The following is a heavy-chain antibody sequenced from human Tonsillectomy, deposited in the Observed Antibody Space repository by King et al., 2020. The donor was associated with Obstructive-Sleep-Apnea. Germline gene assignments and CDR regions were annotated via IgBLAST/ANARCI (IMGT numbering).Heavy chain of an antibody. CDR3: ARGRYFDSGSYYPPDY. Sequence: QVQLQQWGAGLLKPSETLSLPCAVYGGSFSGYYWSWIRQPPGKGLEWIGEINHSGTTSCNPSLKSRVTISVDTSKNQISLKLSSVTAADTAVYYCARGRYFDSGSYYPPDYWGQGTLVTVSS. D-gene: IGHD3-10*01. CDR1: GGSFSGYY. CDR2: INHSGTT. V-gene: IGHV4-34*01. J-gene: IGHJ4*02.